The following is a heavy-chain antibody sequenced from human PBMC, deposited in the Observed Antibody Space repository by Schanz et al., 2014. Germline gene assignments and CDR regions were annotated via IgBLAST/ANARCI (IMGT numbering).Heavy chain of an antibody. Sequence: QVQLVQSGTEVKKPGASVKVSCKASGGTFSTYPINWLRQAPGQGLEWMGIINLSGGSTNNAQKFQGRLTMTRDTSTSTVYMELSGLRSEDTAVYYCAGAFDSSGYYFDYWGQGTLVTVSS. CDR2: INLSGGST. CDR3: AGAFDSSGYYFDY. J-gene: IGHJ4*02. V-gene: IGHV1-46*03. D-gene: IGHD3-22*01. CDR1: GGTFSTYP.